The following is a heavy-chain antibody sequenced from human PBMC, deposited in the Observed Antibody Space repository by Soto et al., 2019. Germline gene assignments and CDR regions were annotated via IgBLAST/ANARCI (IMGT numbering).Heavy chain of an antibody. Sequence: QVQLVESGGGVVQPGRSLRLSCAASGFTFSSYGMHWVRQAPGKGLEWVAVISYDGSNKYYADSVKGRFTISRDNSKNTLYLQMNSLRADDTAVYYCAKGTPYCTNGVCWGIDYWGQGTLVTLSS. J-gene: IGHJ4*02. V-gene: IGHV3-30*18. D-gene: IGHD2-8*01. CDR2: ISYDGSNK. CDR1: GFTFSSYG. CDR3: AKGTPYCTNGVCWGIDY.